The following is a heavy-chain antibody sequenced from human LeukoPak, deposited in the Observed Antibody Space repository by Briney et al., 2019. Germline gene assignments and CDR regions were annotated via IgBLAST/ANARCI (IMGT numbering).Heavy chain of an antibody. V-gene: IGHV3-66*01. Sequence: GGSLRLSCAASGSTVSSNYMSWVRQAPGKGLEWVSVIYSGGSTYYADSVKGRFTISRDNSKNTLYLQMNSLRAEDTAVYYCARASYYDSSVFDYWGQGTLVTVSS. CDR2: IYSGGST. CDR3: ARASYYDSSVFDY. CDR1: GSTVSSNY. D-gene: IGHD3-22*01. J-gene: IGHJ4*02.